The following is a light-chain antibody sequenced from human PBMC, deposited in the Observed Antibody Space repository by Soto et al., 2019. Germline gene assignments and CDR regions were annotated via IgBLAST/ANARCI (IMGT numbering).Light chain of an antibody. CDR3: SLYTSSSTPCV. CDR1: TTDIDNYDS. J-gene: IGLJ1*01. V-gene: IGLV2-18*01. Sequence: QSVLTQPPSVSGSPGQSVTISCTATTTDIDNYDSVSWYQQAPGTAPKLIIYDVNNRPSGAPDRFSGSTSGNTASLTISGLQAEDETDSFCSLYTSSSTPCVFGTGTKVTVL. CDR2: DVN.